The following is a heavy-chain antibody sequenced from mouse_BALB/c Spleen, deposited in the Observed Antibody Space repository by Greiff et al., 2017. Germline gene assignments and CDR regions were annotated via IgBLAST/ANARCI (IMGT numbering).Heavy chain of an antibody. J-gene: IGHJ3*01. CDR3: ARMDDGYYRFAY. CDR1: GFTFISYA. CDR2: ISSGGST. V-gene: IGHV5-6-5*01. Sequence: EVKVVESGGGLVKPGGSLKLSCAASGFTFISYAMSWVRQTPEKRLEWVASISSGGSTYYPDSVKGRFTISRDNARNILYLQMSSLRSEDTAMYYCARMDDGYYRFAYWGQGTLVTVSA. D-gene: IGHD2-3*01.